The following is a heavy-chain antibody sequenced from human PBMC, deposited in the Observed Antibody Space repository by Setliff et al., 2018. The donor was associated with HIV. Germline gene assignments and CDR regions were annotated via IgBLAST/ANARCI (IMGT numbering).Heavy chain of an antibody. CDR1: GDSIRSNFNY. Sequence: PSETLSLTCTVSGDSIRSNFNYWGWIRQPPGKGLEWIGSFYHSGSTYYNPSLRSRVTISVDTSKNQFSLKLSSATAADTAVYYCARLGHTFGGPGYWGQGTLVTVSS. D-gene: IGHD3-16*01. V-gene: IGHV4-38-2*02. CDR2: FYHSGST. CDR3: ARLGHTFGGPGY. J-gene: IGHJ4*02.